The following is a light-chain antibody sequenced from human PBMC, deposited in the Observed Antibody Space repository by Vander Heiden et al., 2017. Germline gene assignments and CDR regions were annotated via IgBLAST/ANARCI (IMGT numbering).Light chain of an antibody. Sequence: QSVPTQPPSVSGAPGQRVTISGTGSSSSVGKGYDVHWYQQVPGTAPKLLIYDNYNRPSGVPDRFSASKSGTSASLAISGLQAEDDADYYCQSYDGSLNAYVFGSGTKVNVL. V-gene: IGLV1-40*01. CDR3: QSYDGSLNAYV. CDR2: DNY. J-gene: IGLJ1*01. CDR1: SSSVGKGYD.